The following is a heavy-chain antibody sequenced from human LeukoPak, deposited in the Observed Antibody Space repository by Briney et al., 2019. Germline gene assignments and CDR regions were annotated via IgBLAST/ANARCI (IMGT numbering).Heavy chain of an antibody. CDR2: ISSSSSYI. J-gene: IGHJ6*03. V-gene: IGHV3-21*01. CDR1: GFTFSSYS. Sequence: GGSLRLSCAASGFTFSSYSMNWVRQAPGKGLEWVSSISSSSSYIYYADSVKGRFTISRVNSQKTLYLQMNSLRAEDAAVYYCARDHSPYYYYYMDVWGKGTTVTVSS. D-gene: IGHD4-11*01. CDR3: ARDHSPYYYYYMDV.